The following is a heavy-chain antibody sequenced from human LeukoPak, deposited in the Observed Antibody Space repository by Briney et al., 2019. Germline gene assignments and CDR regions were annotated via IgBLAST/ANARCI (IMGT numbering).Heavy chain of an antibody. J-gene: IGHJ4*02. CDR1: GFTFSSYA. Sequence: PGGSLRLSCAASGFTFSSYAMSWVRQAPGKGLEWVSAISGSGGSTYYADSVKGRFTISRDNAKNSLYLQMNSLRAEDTAVYYCARGRPTFGYCSGGSCYSVASYFDYWGQGTLVTVSS. CDR3: ARGRPTFGYCSGGSCYSVASYFDY. D-gene: IGHD2-15*01. CDR2: ISGSGGST. V-gene: IGHV3-23*01.